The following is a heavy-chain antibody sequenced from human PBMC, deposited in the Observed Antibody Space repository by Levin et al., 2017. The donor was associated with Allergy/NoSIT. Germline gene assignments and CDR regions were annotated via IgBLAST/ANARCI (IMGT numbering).Heavy chain of an antibody. V-gene: IGHV3-53*01. Sequence: GESLKISCAASGFTVSSHYMSWVRQAPGKGLEWVSVIYSGGSTYYADSVKGRFTISRDNSKNTLYLQMNSLRAEDTAVYYCARDSGYDSFFDYWGQGTLVTVSS. CDR1: GFTVSSHY. D-gene: IGHD5-12*01. CDR3: ARDSGYDSFFDY. CDR2: IYSGGST. J-gene: IGHJ4*02.